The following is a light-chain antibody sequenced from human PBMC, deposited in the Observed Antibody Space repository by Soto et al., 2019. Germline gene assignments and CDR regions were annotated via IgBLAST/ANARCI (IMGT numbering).Light chain of an antibody. Sequence: EIVLTQSPGTLSLSPGERATLSCRAGQSVSSTFLAWYQQKPGQAPRLLIYDASTRATGIPDRFSGSGSGTDFRLIISRLEPEDFAVYYCQHYGSSPPTLTFGGGTKVEIK. J-gene: IGKJ4*01. CDR2: DAS. V-gene: IGKV3-20*01. CDR3: QHYGSSPPTLT. CDR1: QSVSSTF.